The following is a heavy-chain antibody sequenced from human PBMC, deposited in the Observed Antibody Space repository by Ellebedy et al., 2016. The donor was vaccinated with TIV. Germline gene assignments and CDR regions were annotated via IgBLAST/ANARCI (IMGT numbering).Heavy chain of an antibody. D-gene: IGHD2-8*01. CDR3: ARVARPLMLNYYYYYMDV. J-gene: IGHJ6*03. V-gene: IGHV3-21*01. CDR2: ISSSSSYI. Sequence: GESLKISXAASGFTFSSYSMNWVRQAPGKGLEWVSSISSSSSYIYYADSVKGRFTISRDNAKNSLYLQMNSLRAEDTAVYYCARVARPLMLNYYYYYMDVWGKGTTVTVSS. CDR1: GFTFSSYS.